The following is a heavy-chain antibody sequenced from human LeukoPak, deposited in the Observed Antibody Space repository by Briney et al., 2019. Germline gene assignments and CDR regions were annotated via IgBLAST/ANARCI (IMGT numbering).Heavy chain of an antibody. CDR2: ISYDGSNK. CDR1: GFTFSSYG. V-gene: IGHV3-30*18. J-gene: IGHJ4*02. CDR3: AKDHAMVRGVHPFDY. D-gene: IGHD3-10*01. Sequence: GRSLRLSCAASGFTFSSYGMHWVRQAPGKGLEWVAVISYDGSNKYYADSVKGRFTISRDNSKKTLYLQMNRLRAEDTAVYYCAKDHAMVRGVHPFDYWGQGTLVTVSS.